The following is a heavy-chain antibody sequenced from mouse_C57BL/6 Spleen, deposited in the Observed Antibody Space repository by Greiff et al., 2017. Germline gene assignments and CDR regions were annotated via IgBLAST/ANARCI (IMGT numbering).Heavy chain of an antibody. J-gene: IGHJ4*01. V-gene: IGHV7-3*01. CDR2: IRNKANGYTT. CDR1: GFTFTDYY. CDR3: ARYEDTSYAMDY. Sequence: EVQGVESGGGLVQPGGSLSLSCAASGFTFTDYYMSWVRQPPGKALEWLGFIRNKANGYTTEYSAYVKGRFTISRDNSQSILYLQMNALRAEDSATYYCARYEDTSYAMDYWGQGTSVTVSS. D-gene: IGHD3-3*01.